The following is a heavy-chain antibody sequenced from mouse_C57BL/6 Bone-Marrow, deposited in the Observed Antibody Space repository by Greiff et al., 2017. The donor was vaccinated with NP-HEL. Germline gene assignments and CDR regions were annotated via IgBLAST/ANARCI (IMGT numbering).Heavy chain of an antibody. D-gene: IGHD2-5*01. V-gene: IGHV1-19*01. CDR2: INPYNGGT. CDR1: GYTFTDYY. CDR3: VYYSNYLYAMDY. Sequence: EVQLQQSGPVLVKPGASVKMSCKASGYTFTDYYMNWVKQSHGKSLEWIGVINPYNGGTSYNQKFKGKATLTVDTSSSTAYMQLSSLTSEDSAVYFCVYYSNYLYAMDYWGQGTSVTVSS. J-gene: IGHJ4*01.